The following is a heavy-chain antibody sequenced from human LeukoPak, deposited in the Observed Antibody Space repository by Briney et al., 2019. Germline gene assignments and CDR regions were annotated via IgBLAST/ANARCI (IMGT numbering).Heavy chain of an antibody. V-gene: IGHV3-9*01. J-gene: IGHJ4*02. D-gene: IGHD3-16*01. Sequence: PGGSLNLSCAASGFPFDDFAMHWVRPAPGKGLEWVSGINWNSDNITYAASVKGRFTISRDNINNSLYLQRNSLTVEDTAFYYCARGLRVGRCLGEISLPDSWGQGTLVIVSS. CDR3: ARGLRVGRCLGEISLPDS. CDR1: GFPFDDFA. CDR2: INWNSDNI.